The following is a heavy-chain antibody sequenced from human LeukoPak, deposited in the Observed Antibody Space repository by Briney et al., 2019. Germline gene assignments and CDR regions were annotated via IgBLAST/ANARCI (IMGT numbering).Heavy chain of an antibody. V-gene: IGHV3-23*01. D-gene: IGHD3-16*02. Sequence: PGGFLRLSCAASGFTFTNYAINWVRQGPGKRLEWVSGISGDGGSTYYADSVKGRFTISRDNPKNTLYLQLNSVRAEDTAVYFCAKGPTFGGILAYYFDCWGQGTLVTVSS. CDR1: GFTFTNYA. J-gene: IGHJ4*02. CDR3: AKGPTFGGILAYYFDC. CDR2: ISGDGGST.